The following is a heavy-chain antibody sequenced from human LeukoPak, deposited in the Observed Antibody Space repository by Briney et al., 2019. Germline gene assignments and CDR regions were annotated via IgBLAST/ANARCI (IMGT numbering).Heavy chain of an antibody. J-gene: IGHJ5*02. V-gene: IGHV3-23*01. D-gene: IGHD3-10*01. CDR3: AKISRYYYGSGKDWFDP. CDR2: ISGSGGST. CDR1: GFTFSSYG. Sequence: GGSLRLSCAASGFTFSSYGMSWVRQAPGKGLEWVSAISGSGGSTYYADSVKGRFTISRDNSKNTLYLQMNSLRAEDTAVYYCAKISRYYYGSGKDWFDPWGLGTLVTVSS.